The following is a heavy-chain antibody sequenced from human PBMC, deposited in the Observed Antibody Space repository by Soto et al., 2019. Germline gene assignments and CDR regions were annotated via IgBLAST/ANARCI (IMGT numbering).Heavy chain of an antibody. Sequence: ASVKVSCKASGYTFTSYGISWVRQAPGQGLEWMGWISAYNGNTNYAQKLQGRVTMTTDTSTSTAYMELRSLRSEDTAVYYCARRYCSGGSCYSVFGDFDYWGQGTLVTVSS. CDR1: GYTFTSYG. J-gene: IGHJ4*02. V-gene: IGHV1-18*01. CDR2: ISAYNGNT. CDR3: ARRYCSGGSCYSVFGDFDY. D-gene: IGHD2-15*01.